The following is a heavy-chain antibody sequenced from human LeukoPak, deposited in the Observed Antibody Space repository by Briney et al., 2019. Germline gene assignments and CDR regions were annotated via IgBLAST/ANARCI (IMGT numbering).Heavy chain of an antibody. V-gene: IGHV4-59*01. J-gene: IGHJ4*02. CDR1: GGSFSDYY. CDR3: ASRKLGNDY. D-gene: IGHD7-27*01. CDR2: IYHTGST. Sequence: PSETLSLTCTLSGGSFSDYYWSWLRQSPGKGLQWIGYIYHTGSTSYSPSLKSRVTISADTSQNQFSLKLSSVTAADTAVYYCASRKLGNDYWGQETLVTVSS.